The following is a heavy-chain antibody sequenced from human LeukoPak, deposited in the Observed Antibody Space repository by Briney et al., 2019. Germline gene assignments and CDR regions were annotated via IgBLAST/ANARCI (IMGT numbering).Heavy chain of an antibody. CDR3: TTEFGSDWFFDY. Sequence: GGSLRLSCAASGFTFSNAWMSWVRQAPGKGLEWVGRIKSKSRGGTTDYAAPVKGRFTISRDDSNNTMYLQIISLKTEDTAVYFCTTEFGSDWFFDYWGPGTLVTVSS. CDR1: GFTFSNAW. J-gene: IGHJ4*02. D-gene: IGHD6-19*01. V-gene: IGHV3-15*01. CDR2: IKSKSRGGTT.